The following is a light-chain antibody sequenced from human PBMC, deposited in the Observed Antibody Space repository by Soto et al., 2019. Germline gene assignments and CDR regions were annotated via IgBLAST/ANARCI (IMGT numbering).Light chain of an antibody. V-gene: IGKV1-5*03. Sequence: DIQMTQSPSTLSASIGDRVTITCRASQNISNWLAWYHQKPGKAPKLLIYKASSLEGGVPSRFSGSASGTEFTLTISSLQPDDFATYDCQDYDGFPWTFGQGTKVEIK. CDR1: QNISNW. J-gene: IGKJ1*01. CDR2: KAS. CDR3: QDYDGFPWT.